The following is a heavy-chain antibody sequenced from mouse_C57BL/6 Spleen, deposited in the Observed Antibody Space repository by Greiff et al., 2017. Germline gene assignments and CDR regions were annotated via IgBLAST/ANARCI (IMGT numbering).Heavy chain of an antibody. CDR3: AREGTVGDY. Sequence: VQLQQPGAELVKPGASVKMSCKASGYTFTSYWITWVKQRPGQGLEWIGDIYPGSGSTNYNEKFKSKATLTVETSSSTAYMQLSSLTSEDSAVYYCAREGTVGDYWGQGTTLTVSS. J-gene: IGHJ2*01. D-gene: IGHD1-1*01. CDR2: IYPGSGST. CDR1: GYTFTSYW. V-gene: IGHV1-55*01.